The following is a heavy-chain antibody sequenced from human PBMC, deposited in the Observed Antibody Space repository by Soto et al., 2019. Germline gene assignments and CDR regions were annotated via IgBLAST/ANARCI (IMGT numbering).Heavy chain of an antibody. D-gene: IGHD3-10*01. CDR2: IYYSGST. Sequence: ASETLSLTCTVSGGSISSGGYYWSWIRQHPGKGLEWIGYIYYSGSTYYNPSLKSRVTVSVDTSKNQFSLKLSSVTAADTAVYYCARERKAYGSGSEFDPWGQGTPVTVSS. J-gene: IGHJ5*02. CDR3: ARERKAYGSGSEFDP. CDR1: GGSISSGGYY. V-gene: IGHV4-31*03.